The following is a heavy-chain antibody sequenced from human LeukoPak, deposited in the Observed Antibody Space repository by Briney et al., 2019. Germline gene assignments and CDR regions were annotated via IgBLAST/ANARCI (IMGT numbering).Heavy chain of an antibody. CDR3: ARGASNSARDY. V-gene: IGHV5-51*01. D-gene: IGHD2/OR15-2a*01. J-gene: IGHJ4*02. CDR2: IFPGDSDT. Sequence: GESLKISCKGSGYSFTSYWIGWVRQMPGKGLEWMGIIFPGDSDTRYGPSFQGQVTISADKSINTAYLQWSSLKTSDTGMYYCARGASNSARDYWGQGTLVTVSS. CDR1: GYSFTSYW.